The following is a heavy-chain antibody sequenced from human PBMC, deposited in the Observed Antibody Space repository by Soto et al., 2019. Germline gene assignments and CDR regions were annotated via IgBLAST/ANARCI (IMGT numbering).Heavy chain of an antibody. CDR2: IRSKAYGGTT. J-gene: IGHJ4*02. CDR3: ARTYYDFWSGYSADY. V-gene: IGHV3-49*03. CDR1: GFTFGDYA. Sequence: GGSLRLSCTASGFTFGDYAMSWFRQAPGKGLEWVGFIRSKAYGGTTEYAASVKGRFTISRDDSKSIAYLQMNSLKTEDTAVYYCARTYYDFWSGYSADYWGQGTLVTVSS. D-gene: IGHD3-3*01.